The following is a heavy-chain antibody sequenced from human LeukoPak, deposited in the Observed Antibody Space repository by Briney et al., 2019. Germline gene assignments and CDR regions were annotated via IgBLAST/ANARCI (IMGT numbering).Heavy chain of an antibody. D-gene: IGHD3-10*01. V-gene: IGHV3-21*01. CDR2: ISGSRDYI. CDR3: AKTYGSLYYYGMDV. J-gene: IGHJ6*02. CDR1: GFTFSSYS. Sequence: GGSLRLSCAASGFTFSSYSMNWVRQAPGKGLEWVSSISGSRDYIYYAESVKGRFTISRDNAKNSLYLQMSSLRVEDTAVYYCAKTYGSLYYYGMDVWGQGTTVTVSS.